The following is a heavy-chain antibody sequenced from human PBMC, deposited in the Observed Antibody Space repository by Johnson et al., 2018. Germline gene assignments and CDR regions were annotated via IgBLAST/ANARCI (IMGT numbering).Heavy chain of an antibody. D-gene: IGHD5-18*01. J-gene: IGHJ3*02. CDR3: ARAGRGYTSGYNDAFDM. V-gene: IGHV3-30*03. CDR1: GFIFSDYG. CDR2: ISSDGSQK. Sequence: QVQLVESGGGVVQPGRSLRLSCAASGFIFSDYGMHWVRQAPGKGLEFVAVISSDGSQKWYADSVKGRFSISRDNNKNTGYLQMNSLRAEDTAVYYCARAGRGYTSGYNDAFDMWGQGTMVTVSS.